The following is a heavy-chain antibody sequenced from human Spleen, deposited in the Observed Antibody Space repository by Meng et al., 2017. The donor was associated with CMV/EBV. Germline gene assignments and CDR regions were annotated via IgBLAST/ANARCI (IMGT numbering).Heavy chain of an antibody. Sequence: GSLRLSCAVYGGSFSNYYWTWIRQSPGKGLTWIGEIDHNGSPNYSPSLKSRVTMSVDTSNNHFSLKLTSVTAADSGVYYCTRGPMRSWFDPWGQGTLVTVSS. V-gene: IGHV4-34*01. CDR3: TRGPMRSWFDP. J-gene: IGHJ5*02. CDR2: IDHNGSP. CDR1: GGSFSNYY.